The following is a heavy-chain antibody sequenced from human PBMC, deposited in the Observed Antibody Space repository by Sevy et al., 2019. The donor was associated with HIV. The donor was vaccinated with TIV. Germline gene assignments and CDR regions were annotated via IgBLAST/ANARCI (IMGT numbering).Heavy chain of an antibody. D-gene: IGHD3-3*01. Sequence: GGSLRLSCAASGFTFSSYSMNWVRQAPGKGLEWVSSISSSSSYIYYADSVKGRFTISRDNAKNSLYLQMNSLRAEDTAVYYCARGDYDFWSGYYQGVYYYYYGMDVWGQGTTVTVSS. CDR1: GFTFSSYS. CDR3: ARGDYDFWSGYYQGVYYYYYGMDV. CDR2: ISSSSSYI. V-gene: IGHV3-21*01. J-gene: IGHJ6*02.